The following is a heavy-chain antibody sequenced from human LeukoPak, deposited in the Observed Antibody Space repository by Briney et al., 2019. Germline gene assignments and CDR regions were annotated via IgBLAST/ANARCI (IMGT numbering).Heavy chain of an antibody. D-gene: IGHD4-17*01. V-gene: IGHV4-4*07. CDR2: VYPSGST. J-gene: IGHJ6*02. CDR1: GGSISSYY. Sequence: SETLSLTCTVSGGSISSYYWTWIRQPAGKGLEWIGRVYPSGSTNYNPSLKSRVTMSVDTSKNQFSLKLSFVTAADTAVYYCARVYGDYYYYGMDVWGQGTTVTVSS. CDR3: ARVYGDYYYYGMDV.